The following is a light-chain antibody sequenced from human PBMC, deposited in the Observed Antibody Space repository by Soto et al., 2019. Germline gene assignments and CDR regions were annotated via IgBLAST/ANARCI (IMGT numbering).Light chain of an antibody. CDR2: AAS. J-gene: IGKJ5*01. CDR1: ESISRH. V-gene: IGKV1-39*01. CDR3: HQSYSTLAIT. Sequence: DIQMTQSPSSLSASVGDRVTITCRASESISRHLNWYQQKPGKAPNLLIYAASSLQNGVPSRYSGSGSGPDFTLTLRTLQPEDFATYSCHQSYSTLAITFGQGTRLEIK.